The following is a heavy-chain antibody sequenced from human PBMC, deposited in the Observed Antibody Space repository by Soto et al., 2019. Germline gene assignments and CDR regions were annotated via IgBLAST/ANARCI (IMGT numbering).Heavy chain of an antibody. CDR1: GFTFSNYS. CDR2: ISYDGSNK. Sequence: GGSLRLSCAASGFTFSNYSMHWVRQAPGKGLEWVAVISYDGSNKYHADSVKGRFTISRDNSKNTLYLQMNSLRAEDTAVYYCAKVGFSGSSTYYYYYGMDVWGQGTTVTVSS. V-gene: IGHV3-30*18. D-gene: IGHD1-26*01. CDR3: AKVGFSGSSTYYYYYGMDV. J-gene: IGHJ6*02.